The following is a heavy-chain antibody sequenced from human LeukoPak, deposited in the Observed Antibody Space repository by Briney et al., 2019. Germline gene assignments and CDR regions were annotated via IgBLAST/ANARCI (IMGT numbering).Heavy chain of an antibody. J-gene: IGHJ4*02. V-gene: IGHV3-23*01. CDR2: ISNSGDST. D-gene: IGHD1-14*01. CDR1: GFTFSTYA. CDR3: VKDRCDRATCPEV. Sequence: GGSLRLSCAASGFTFSTYAMSWVRQAPGEGLQWVSGISNSGDSTYYLDSVKGRFTISRDNSKNTLHLQMSSLRAEDTALYYCVKDRCDRATCPEVWGQGTLVAVSS.